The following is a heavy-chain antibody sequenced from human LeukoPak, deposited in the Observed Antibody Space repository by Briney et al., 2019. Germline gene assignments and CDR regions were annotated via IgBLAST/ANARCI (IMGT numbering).Heavy chain of an antibody. J-gene: IGHJ4*02. CDR3: ARDHYYYDSSGCVGY. CDR1: GYTFTSYG. D-gene: IGHD3-22*01. Sequence: ASVTVSCKASGYTFTSYGISWVRQAPGQGLEWMGWISAYNGNTNYAQKLQGRVTMTTDTSTSTAYMELRSLRSDDTAVYYCARDHYYYDSSGCVGYWGQGTLVTVSS. V-gene: IGHV1-18*01. CDR2: ISAYNGNT.